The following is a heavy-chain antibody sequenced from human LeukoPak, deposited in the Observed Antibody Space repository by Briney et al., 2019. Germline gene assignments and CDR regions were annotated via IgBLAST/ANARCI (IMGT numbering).Heavy chain of an antibody. Sequence: SETLSLTCAVYGGSFSGYYWSWIRQPPGKGLEWIGEIYHSGSTNYNPSLKSRVTISVDKSKNQFSLKLSSVTAADTAVYYCARVIYYDSSVTFDYWGQGTLVTVSS. CDR1: GGSFSGYY. J-gene: IGHJ4*02. CDR2: IYHSGST. D-gene: IGHD3-22*01. V-gene: IGHV4-34*01. CDR3: ARVIYYDSSVTFDY.